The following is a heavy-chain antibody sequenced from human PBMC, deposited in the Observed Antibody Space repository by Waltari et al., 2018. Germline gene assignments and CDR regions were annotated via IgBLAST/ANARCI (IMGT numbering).Heavy chain of an antibody. V-gene: IGHV4-39*07. CDR1: GGSISSSSYY. CDR2: IYYRGGT. J-gene: IGHJ3*02. CDR3: ARGDAEGAFDI. Sequence: QLQLQESGPGLVKPSETLSLTCTVSGGSISSSSYYWGWIRQPPGKGLEWIRSIYYRGGTYYSPSIKSRVTISVDTSKNQFSLKLSSVTAADTAVYYCARGDAEGAFDIWGQGTMVTVSS. D-gene: IGHD2-2*01.